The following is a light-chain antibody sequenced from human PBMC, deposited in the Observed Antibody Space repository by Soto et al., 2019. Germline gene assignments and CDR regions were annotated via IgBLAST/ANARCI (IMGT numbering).Light chain of an antibody. CDR1: SSDVGNYNY. Sequence: QSALTQPPSASGSPGQSVTISCTGTSSDVGNYNYVSWYQQHPGKAPKLMIYEVDKRPSGVPDRFSGSKSGNTASLTVSGLQAEDEADYYCSAYAGSSTLFGGGTKVTVL. CDR3: SAYAGSSTL. J-gene: IGLJ2*01. CDR2: EVD. V-gene: IGLV2-8*01.